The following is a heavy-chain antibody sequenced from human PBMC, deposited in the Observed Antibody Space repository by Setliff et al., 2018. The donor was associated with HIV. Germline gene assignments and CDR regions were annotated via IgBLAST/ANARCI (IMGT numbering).Heavy chain of an antibody. CDR1: GGTFSSYA. CDR3: ARGYSIALGWFDP. V-gene: IGHV1-69*05. D-gene: IGHD6-13*01. CDR2: IIPIFATA. Sequence: ASVKVSCKASGGTFSSYAISWVRQAPGQGLEWMGGIIPIFATANYAPKFQGRVTITRDTSASTAYMELSSLRSEDTAVYYCARGYSIALGWFDPWGQGTLVTVSS. J-gene: IGHJ5*02.